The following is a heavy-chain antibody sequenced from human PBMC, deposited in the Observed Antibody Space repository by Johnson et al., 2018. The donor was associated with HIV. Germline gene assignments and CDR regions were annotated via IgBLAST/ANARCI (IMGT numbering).Heavy chain of an antibody. Sequence: VQLVESGGGVVRPGGSLRLSCVASGFTFEDNAMNWVRQAPGKGLEWVSGINWNGGRADYADSVKGRFTISRDNAKNSLYLQMNSLRAEDTAVYYCARARWYLGGGSCCAFDIWGQGTMVTVSS. CDR3: ARARWYLGGGSCCAFDI. D-gene: IGHD2-15*01. J-gene: IGHJ3*02. CDR1: GFTFEDNA. CDR2: INWNGGRA. V-gene: IGHV3-20*04.